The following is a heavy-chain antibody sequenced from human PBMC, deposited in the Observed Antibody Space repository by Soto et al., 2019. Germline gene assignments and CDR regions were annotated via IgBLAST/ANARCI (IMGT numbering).Heavy chain of an antibody. Sequence: GGSLRLSCAASGFTFSSYGMHWVRQAPGKGLEWVAVISYDGSNKYYADSVKGRFTISRDNSKNTLYLQMNSLRAEDTAVYYCAKTGKGLSGYYYYYYMDVWGKGTTVTVSS. J-gene: IGHJ6*03. V-gene: IGHV3-30*18. CDR1: GFTFSSYG. D-gene: IGHD3-3*02. CDR3: AKTGKGLSGYYYYYYMDV. CDR2: ISYDGSNK.